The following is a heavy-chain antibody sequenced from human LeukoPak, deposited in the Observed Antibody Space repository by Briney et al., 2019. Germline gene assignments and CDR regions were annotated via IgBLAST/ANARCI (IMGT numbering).Heavy chain of an antibody. V-gene: IGHV3-23*01. D-gene: IGHD2-15*01. J-gene: IGHJ4*02. CDR2: ITGSGGTT. CDR3: AKSRSEVVVAAANY. CDR1: GFTFSSYA. Sequence: GGSLRLSCAASGFTFSSYAMNWVRQAPGKGLEWVSAITGSGGTTYYADSVRGRFTISRDNSKNTLYLQMNSLRAEDTAIYYCAKSRSEVVVAAANYWGQGTLITVSS.